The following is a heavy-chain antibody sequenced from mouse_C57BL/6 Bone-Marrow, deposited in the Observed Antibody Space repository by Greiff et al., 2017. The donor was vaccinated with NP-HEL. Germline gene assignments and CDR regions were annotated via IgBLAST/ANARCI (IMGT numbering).Heavy chain of an antibody. V-gene: IGHV2-9-1*01. CDR3: ARNQLTGPYYWYFDV. CDR1: GFSLTSYA. D-gene: IGHD4-1*01. J-gene: IGHJ1*03. Sequence: VQLVESGPGLVAPSQSLSITCTVSGFSLTSYAISWVRQPPGKGLEWLGVIWTGGGTNYNSALKSRLSISKDNSKSQVFLKMNSLQTDDKSRYYCARNQLTGPYYWYFDVWGTGTTVTVSS. CDR2: IWTGGGT.